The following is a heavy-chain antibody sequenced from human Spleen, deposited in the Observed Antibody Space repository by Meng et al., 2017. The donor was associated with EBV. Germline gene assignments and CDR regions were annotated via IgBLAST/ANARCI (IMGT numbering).Heavy chain of an antibody. CDR1: GYPFTHYY. V-gene: IGHV1-46*01. Sequence: QVQLVQSGSEVKMPGASVKVSCKTSGYPFTHYYITWVRQAPGQGLEWMGIINPGSGHTNYPRKFQGRVTMTRDTSTTTFYMDLSSLGSDDTAVYYCARGREFGGFQEYFFDYWGQGALVTVSS. CDR2: INPGSGHT. D-gene: IGHD2-15*01. J-gene: IGHJ4*02. CDR3: ARGREFGGFQEYFFDY.